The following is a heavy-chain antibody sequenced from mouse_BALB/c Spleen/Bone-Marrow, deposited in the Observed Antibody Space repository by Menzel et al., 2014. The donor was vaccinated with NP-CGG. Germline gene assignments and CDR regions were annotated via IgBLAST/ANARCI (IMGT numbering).Heavy chain of an antibody. V-gene: IGHV1S135*01. J-gene: IGHJ2*01. CDR2: IDPYNGGT. CDR3: ARHSYYGSSLFDY. Sequence: EVQLQQSGPELVKPGASEKVSCKASGYAFTSYNMYWVKQSHGKSLEWIGYIDPYNGGTSYNQKFKGKATLTVDKSSSTAYMHLNSLTSEDSAVYYCARHSYYGSSLFDYWGQGTTLTVSS. D-gene: IGHD1-1*01. CDR1: GYAFTSYN.